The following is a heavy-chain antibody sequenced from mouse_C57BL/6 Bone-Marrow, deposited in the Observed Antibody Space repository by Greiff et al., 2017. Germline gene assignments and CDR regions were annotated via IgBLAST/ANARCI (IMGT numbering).Heavy chain of an antibody. V-gene: IGHV5-4*01. CDR2: ISDGGSYT. Sequence: DVQLVESGGGLVKPGGSLKLSCAASGFTFSSYAMSWVRQTPEKRLERVATISDGGSYTYYPANVKGRFTISRDNAKNNLYLQMSHLKSEDTAMYYCARVLALYEAWFAYWGQGTLVTVSA. J-gene: IGHJ3*01. CDR1: GFTFSSYA. D-gene: IGHD1-3*01. CDR3: ARVLALYEAWFAY.